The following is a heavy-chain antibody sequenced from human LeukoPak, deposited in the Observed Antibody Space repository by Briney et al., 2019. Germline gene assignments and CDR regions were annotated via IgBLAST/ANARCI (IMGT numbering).Heavy chain of an antibody. J-gene: IGHJ6*02. Sequence: GGSLRLSCAASGFPFSSYAMHWVRQAPGKGLEYVSAISDSGGSTYYADSVKGRFTISRDNSKNTLYLQMSSLRAEGTAVYFCVRGYSFGPYGMDVWGQGTTVTVSS. CDR3: VRGYSFGPYGMDV. CDR1: GFPFSSYA. V-gene: IGHV3-64D*09. CDR2: ISDSGGST. D-gene: IGHD2-15*01.